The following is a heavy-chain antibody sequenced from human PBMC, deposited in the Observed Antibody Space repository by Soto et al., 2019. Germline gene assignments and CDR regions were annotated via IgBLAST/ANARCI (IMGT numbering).Heavy chain of an antibody. CDR1: VYSFCSYW. CDR2: IYPADSDT. D-gene: IGHD6-19*01. J-gene: IGHJ4*02. Sequence: RVPALKISCKGSVYSFCSYWIGSVRQMPGKGLEWMGIIYPADSDTRYSPSFQGQVTISADKSISTAYLQWSSLKASDTAMYYCARLKYSSGQNGDDYWGQGTLVTVSS. V-gene: IGHV5-51*01. CDR3: ARLKYSSGQNGDDY.